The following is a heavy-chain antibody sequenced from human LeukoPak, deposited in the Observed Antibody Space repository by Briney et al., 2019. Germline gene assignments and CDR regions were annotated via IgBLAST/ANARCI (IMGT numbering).Heavy chain of an antibody. V-gene: IGHV1-3*01. D-gene: IGHD3-22*01. J-gene: IGHJ4*02. CDR1: GYTFNDYG. CDR3: ARASYYYDGSSYFYYFDY. Sequence: ASVKVSCKASGYTFNDYGIHWVRQAPGQRLEWMGWINAGTGISRYSQTFQGRVTITRDTSASTAYMELSSLKSEDTAVYYCARASYYYDGSSYFYYFDYWGQGTRVPVSS. CDR2: INAGTGIS.